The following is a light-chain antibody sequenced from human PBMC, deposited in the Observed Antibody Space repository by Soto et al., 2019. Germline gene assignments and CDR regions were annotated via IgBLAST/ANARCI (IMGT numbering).Light chain of an antibody. CDR2: DNN. J-gene: IGLJ7*01. V-gene: IGLV3-21*02. CDR1: NIGSKT. CDR3: QVWDDSTDHQVV. Sequence: SYVLTQPPSVSVAPRQTARITCGGNNIGSKTVHWYQQKPGQAPVVVVSDNNDRPSGIPERFSGSNSGNTATLTIGRVEAGDEADYYCQVWDDSTDHQVVFGGGTQLTVL.